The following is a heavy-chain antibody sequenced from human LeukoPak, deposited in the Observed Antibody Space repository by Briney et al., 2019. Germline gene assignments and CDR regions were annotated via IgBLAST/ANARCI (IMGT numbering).Heavy chain of an antibody. V-gene: IGHV5-51*01. Sequence: ESLKISCKGSGYSFTTYWIGWVRQMPGKGLEWMGIIYPGDSDTRYSPSFQGQVTISADKSISTAYLQWSSVKASDTAMYYCAKARYCSGGSCYAEYWGQGTLVTVSS. CDR1: GYSFTTYW. J-gene: IGHJ4*02. CDR2: IYPGDSDT. D-gene: IGHD2-15*01. CDR3: AKARYCSGGSCYAEY.